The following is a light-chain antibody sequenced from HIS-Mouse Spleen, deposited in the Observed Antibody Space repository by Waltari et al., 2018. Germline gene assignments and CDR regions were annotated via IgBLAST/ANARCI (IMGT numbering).Light chain of an antibody. V-gene: IGLV3-25*03. J-gene: IGLJ2*01. Sequence: SYELTQPPSVSVSPGQTARITCSVDALPKQYAYWYQQKPGQAPVLVIYKDSERPSGIPERFSGSSSGTTVTLTISGVQAEDEADYYCQSADSSGIVVFGGGTKLTVL. CDR2: KDS. CDR1: ALPKQY. CDR3: QSADSSGIVV.